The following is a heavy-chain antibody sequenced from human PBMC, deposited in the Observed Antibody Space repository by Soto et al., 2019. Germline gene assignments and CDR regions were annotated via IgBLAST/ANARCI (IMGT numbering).Heavy chain of an antibody. Sequence: PSETLSLTCTVSGEGISSSSYHWGWIRQPPGKGLEWIGNIYYSGSTNYNPSLKSRVTISVDTSKNQFSLKLSSVTAADTAVYYCARAINVAVPNWFDPWGQGTLVTVSS. CDR3: ARAINVAVPNWFDP. V-gene: IGHV4-39*07. D-gene: IGHD6-19*01. J-gene: IGHJ5*02. CDR2: IYYSGST. CDR1: GEGISSSSYH.